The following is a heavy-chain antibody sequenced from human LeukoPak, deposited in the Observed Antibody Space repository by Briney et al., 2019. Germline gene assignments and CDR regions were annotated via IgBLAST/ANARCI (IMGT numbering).Heavy chain of an antibody. J-gene: IGHJ4*02. D-gene: IGHD3-9*01. Sequence: GGSLRLSCAASGFTFSSYGMHWVRQAPGKGLEWVAVISYDGSNKYYAGSVKGRFTISRDNSKNTLYLQMNSLRAEDTAVYYCAKDQDPTVLRYFDWPFDYWGQGTLVTVSS. CDR1: GFTFSSYG. CDR3: AKDQDPTVLRYFDWPFDY. CDR2: ISYDGSNK. V-gene: IGHV3-30*18.